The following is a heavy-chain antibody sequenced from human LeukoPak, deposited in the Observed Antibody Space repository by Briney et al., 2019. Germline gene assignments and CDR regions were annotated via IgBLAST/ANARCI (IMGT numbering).Heavy chain of an antibody. CDR1: GFTFSSYG. J-gene: IGHJ4*02. Sequence: PGGSLRLSCAASGFTFSSYGMHWVRQAPGKGLEWVAVISYDGSNKDYADSVKGRFTISRDNSKNTLYLQMNSLRAEDTAVYYCAKGMSGSYYDYWGQGTLVTVSS. D-gene: IGHD1-26*01. CDR2: ISYDGSNK. CDR3: AKGMSGSYYDY. V-gene: IGHV3-30*18.